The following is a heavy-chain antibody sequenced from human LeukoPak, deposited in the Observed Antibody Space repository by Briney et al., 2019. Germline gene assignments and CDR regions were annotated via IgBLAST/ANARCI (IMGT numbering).Heavy chain of an antibody. CDR2: VYNSGNT. CDR1: GGSISIYY. Sequence: SETLSLTCTVSGGSISIYYWSWVRQPPGKGLEWMGYVYNSGNTDYNPSLKSRVTISVDTSKNQFSLKLSSVTAADTAVYYCAGEDSSGWLDYWGQGTLVTVSS. D-gene: IGHD6-19*01. J-gene: IGHJ4*02. CDR3: AGEDSSGWLDY. V-gene: IGHV4-59*01.